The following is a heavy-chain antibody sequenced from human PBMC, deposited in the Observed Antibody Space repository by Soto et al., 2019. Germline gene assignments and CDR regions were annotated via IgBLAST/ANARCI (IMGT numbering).Heavy chain of an antibody. CDR2: INHSGST. CDR1: GGSISGYY. J-gene: IGHJ3*02. V-gene: IGHV4-34*01. Sequence: SETLSLTCAVYGGSISGYYSSWIRQPPGKGLEWIGEINHSGSTNYNPSLKSRVTISVDTSKNQFSLKLSSVTAADTAVYYCAGRRRIVVVPAAIVGGAFDIWGQGTMVTVSS. CDR3: AGRRRIVVVPAAIVGGAFDI. D-gene: IGHD2-2*02.